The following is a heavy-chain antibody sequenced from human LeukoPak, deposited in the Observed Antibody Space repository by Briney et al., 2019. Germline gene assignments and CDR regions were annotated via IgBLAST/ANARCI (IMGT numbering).Heavy chain of an antibody. CDR3: TRAGYSSGFDS. CDR2: INSDGYSI. D-gene: IGHD6-19*01. Sequence: GGSLRLSCAASGFTFSGYWTHWVRQAPGKGLVWVSRINSDGYSITYADSVKGRFTISRDNAKNTLYLQMNSLMAEDTAVYFCTRAGYSSGFDSWGQGTLVTVSS. CDR1: GFTFSGYW. V-gene: IGHV3-74*03. J-gene: IGHJ5*01.